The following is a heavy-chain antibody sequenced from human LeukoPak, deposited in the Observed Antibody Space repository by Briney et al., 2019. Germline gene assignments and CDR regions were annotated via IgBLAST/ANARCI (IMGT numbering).Heavy chain of an antibody. Sequence: SQTLSLTCTVSGGSISSGGYYWSWIRQPPGKGLEWIGEINHSGSTNYNPSLKSRVTISVDTSKNQFSLKLSSVTAADTAVYYCARGAVTTYFFDYWGQGTLVTVSS. V-gene: IGHV4-30-2*01. J-gene: IGHJ4*02. CDR3: ARGAVTTYFFDY. CDR2: INHSGST. CDR1: GGSISSGGYY. D-gene: IGHD4-17*01.